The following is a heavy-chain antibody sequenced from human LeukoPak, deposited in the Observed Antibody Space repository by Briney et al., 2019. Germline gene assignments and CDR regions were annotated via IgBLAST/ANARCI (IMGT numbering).Heavy chain of an antibody. J-gene: IGHJ4*02. D-gene: IGHD1-26*01. V-gene: IGHV4-38-2*02. Sequence: SETLSLTCAVSRYSISTGYYWGWIRQTPEKGLEWIGSYYHSGSTYYNPSLQSRVTISVDTSKNHFSLELRHVTAADTAVYYCEREVVGDISGTFVDNWGQGTLVTVSS. CDR2: YYHSGST. CDR3: EREVVGDISGTFVDN. CDR1: RYSISTGYY.